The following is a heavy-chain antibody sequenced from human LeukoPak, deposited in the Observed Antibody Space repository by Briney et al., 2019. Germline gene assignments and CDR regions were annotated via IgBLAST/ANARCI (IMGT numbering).Heavy chain of an antibody. Sequence: QSGGSLSLSCAASGFTFSSYAMHWVRQAPGKGLEWVAVISYDGSNKYYADSVKGRFTISRDNSKNTLYLQMNSLRAEDTAVYYCARDKGPPNYWGQGTLVTVSS. CDR2: ISYDGSNK. CDR1: GFTFSSYA. V-gene: IGHV3-30-3*01. J-gene: IGHJ4*02. CDR3: ARDKGPPNY.